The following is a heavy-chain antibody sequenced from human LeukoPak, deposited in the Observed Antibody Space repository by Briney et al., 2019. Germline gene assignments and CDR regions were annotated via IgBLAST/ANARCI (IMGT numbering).Heavy chain of an antibody. CDR2: INHSGST. D-gene: IGHD2-15*01. Sequence: KASETLSLTCAVYGGSFSGYYWSWIRQPPGKGLEWIGEINHSGSTNYNPSLKSRATISVDTSKNQFSLKLSSVTAADTAVYYCARAGQVVAATFLDYWGQGTLVTVSS. CDR3: ARAGQVVAATFLDY. CDR1: GGSFSGYY. V-gene: IGHV4-34*01. J-gene: IGHJ4*02.